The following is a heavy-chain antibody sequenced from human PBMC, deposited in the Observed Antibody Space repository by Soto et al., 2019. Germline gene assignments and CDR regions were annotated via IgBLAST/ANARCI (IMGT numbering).Heavy chain of an antibody. J-gene: IGHJ4*02. CDR3: ARGAKWGAKVLDY. V-gene: IGHV6-1*01. CDR2: TYYTSQWYT. D-gene: IGHD7-27*01. Sequence: QVQLQQSGPGLVKPSQTLSLTCAISGDSVSRNTVTWNWIRQSPSRGLEWLGRTYYTSQWYTQYAESVKGRITINPDTSKNHFSLQLTSVTAEDTAVYYCARGAKWGAKVLDYWGQGTLVTVSS. CDR1: GDSVSRNTVT.